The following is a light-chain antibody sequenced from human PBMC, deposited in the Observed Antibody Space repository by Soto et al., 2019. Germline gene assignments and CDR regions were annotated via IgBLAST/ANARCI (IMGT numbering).Light chain of an antibody. J-gene: IGKJ4*01. V-gene: IGKV1-5*03. CDR3: QQYNSYSLT. Sequence: DIQMTQSPSTLPASVGERVTITFRASQTISSWLAWYQQKPGKAPKLLIYKASSLESGVPSRFSGSGSGTEFTLTISSLQPDDFATYYCQQYNSYSLTFGGGTKVDIK. CDR1: QTISSW. CDR2: KAS.